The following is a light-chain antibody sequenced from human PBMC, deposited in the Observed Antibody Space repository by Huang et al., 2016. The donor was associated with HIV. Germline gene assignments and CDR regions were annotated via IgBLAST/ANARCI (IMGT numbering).Light chain of an antibody. V-gene: IGKV4-1*01. CDR3: QQYYSTPT. Sequence: DIVMTQSPDSLAVALGERVTINCKSSQTFLYSSNNETYLAWYQQRPRQSPRLLIHGASARESGVPERFSGSGSETDFTLTSSGLQAEDVAVYYCQQYYSTPTFGGGTKVEI. CDR1: QTFLYSSNNETY. J-gene: IGKJ4*01. CDR2: GAS.